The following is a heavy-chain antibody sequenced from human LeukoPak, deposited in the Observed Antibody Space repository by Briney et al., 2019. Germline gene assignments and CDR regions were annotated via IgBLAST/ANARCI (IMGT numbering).Heavy chain of an antibody. J-gene: IGHJ5*02. CDR1: GFTLSSYW. CDR2: IKQDGSEK. CDR3: ARGWYSYGP. D-gene: IGHD5-18*01. V-gene: IGHV3-7*01. Sequence: GGSLRLSCAASGFTLSSYWMSWVRQAPGKGLEWVANIKQDGSEKYYVDSVKGRFTISRDNAKNSLYLQMNSPRAEDTAVYYCARGWYSYGPWGQGTLVTVSS.